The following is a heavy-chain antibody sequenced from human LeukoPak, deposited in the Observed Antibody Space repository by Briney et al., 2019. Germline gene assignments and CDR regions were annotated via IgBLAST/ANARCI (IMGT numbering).Heavy chain of an antibody. V-gene: IGHV4-39*07. D-gene: IGHD3-10*01. CDR2: IYDSENT. Sequence: SETLSLTCTVSGGYISSSSYYWGWIRQPPGKGLEWLGSIYDSENTYYNPSLMSRVTISVDTSKNQFSLKLSSVTAADTAVYYCARAEGNVFGSVNNWFDPWGQGTLVTVSS. CDR1: GGYISSSSYY. J-gene: IGHJ5*02. CDR3: ARAEGNVFGSVNNWFDP.